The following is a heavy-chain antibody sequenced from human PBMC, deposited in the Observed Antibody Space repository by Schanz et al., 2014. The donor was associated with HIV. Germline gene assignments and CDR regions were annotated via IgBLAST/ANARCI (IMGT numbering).Heavy chain of an antibody. V-gene: IGHV1-69*06. CDR2: IIPMFGTT. D-gene: IGHD3-10*01. CDR3: ASSRLLWFGELFDN. CDR1: GGSFSSYA. Sequence: QVQLVQSGAEVTKPGSSVKVSCTASGGSFSSYAINWVRQAPGQGLEWMGGIIPMFGTTKYPQRLQGRVTIIADKSTTTAYMELSNLRSEDTAVYFCASSRLLWFGELFDNWGQGTLVTVSS. J-gene: IGHJ4*02.